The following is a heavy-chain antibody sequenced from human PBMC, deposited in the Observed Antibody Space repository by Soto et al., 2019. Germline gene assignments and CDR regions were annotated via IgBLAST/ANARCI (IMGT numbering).Heavy chain of an antibody. CDR3: ARNYGPGYTFDY. CDR1: GGSINSRSYS. Sequence: SETLSLTCSVAGGSINSRSYSWGWIRQPPGKGLEWIGTFYNNENPNYNPSLKSRVTISVDTSKNQFSLKLSSVTAADTAVYYCARNYGPGYTFDYWGQGTLVTVSS. J-gene: IGHJ4*02. D-gene: IGHD3-10*01. CDR2: FYNNENP. V-gene: IGHV4-39*01.